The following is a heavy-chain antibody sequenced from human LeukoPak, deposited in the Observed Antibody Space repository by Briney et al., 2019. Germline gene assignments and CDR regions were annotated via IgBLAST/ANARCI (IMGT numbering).Heavy chain of an antibody. V-gene: IGHV3-33*01. J-gene: IGHJ4*02. CDR3: AGDRKAVAGIDY. CDR2: IWYDGSNK. CDR1: GFTFSSYG. D-gene: IGHD6-19*01. Sequence: GGSLRLSCAASGFTFSSYGMHWVRQAPGKGLEWVAVIWYDGSNKYYADSVKGRFTISRDNSKNTLYLQMNSLRAEDTAVYYCAGDRKAVAGIDYWGQGTLVTVSS.